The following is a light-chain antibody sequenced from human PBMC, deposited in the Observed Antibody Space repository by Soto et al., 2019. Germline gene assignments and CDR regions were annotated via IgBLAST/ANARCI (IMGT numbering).Light chain of an antibody. Sequence: QSVLTQPASVSGSPGQSITISCTGTSSDVGGYIYVSWYQQHPGKAPKLMIYDVSNRPSGVSNRFSGSKSGNTASLTISGLQAEDEADYYCSSYTSSSTLSFGGGTKLTVL. CDR3: SSYTSSSTLS. V-gene: IGLV2-14*01. CDR2: DVS. CDR1: SSDVGGYIY. J-gene: IGLJ2*01.